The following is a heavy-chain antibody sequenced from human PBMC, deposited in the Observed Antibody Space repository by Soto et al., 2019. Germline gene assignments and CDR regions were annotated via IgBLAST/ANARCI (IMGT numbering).Heavy chain of an antibody. CDR3: ARVVRGWHPHFDS. V-gene: IGHV4-34*01. D-gene: IGHD2-21*01. Sequence: PSETLSLTCAAYGGPFNGYDWSWIRQPPGKGLEWIEEINHSGSGNYNPSLKSRVTISLDTSKNQFSLKLDSVTAADTAVYYCARVVRGWHPHFDSLGQRTLLAVCS. CDR1: GGPFNGYD. CDR2: INHSGSG. J-gene: IGHJ4*02.